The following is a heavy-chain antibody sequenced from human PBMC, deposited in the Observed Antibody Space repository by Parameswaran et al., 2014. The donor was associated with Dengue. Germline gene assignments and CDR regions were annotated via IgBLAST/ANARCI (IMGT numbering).Heavy chain of an antibody. Sequence: WIRQPPGKGLEWIGYIYYSGSTNYNPSLKSRVTISVDTSKNQFSLKLSSVTAADTAVYYCARDLERRAWFDPWGQGTLVTVSS. CDR2: IYYSGST. V-gene: IGHV4-59*01. CDR3: ARDLERRAWFDP. D-gene: IGHD1-1*01. J-gene: IGHJ5*02.